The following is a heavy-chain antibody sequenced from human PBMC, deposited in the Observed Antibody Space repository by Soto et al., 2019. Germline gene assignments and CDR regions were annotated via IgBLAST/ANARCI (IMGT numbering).Heavy chain of an antibody. V-gene: IGHV4-30-4*01. Sequence: QVQLQESGPGLVKPSQTLSLTCTVSGGSISSGDYYWSWIRQPPGKGLEWIGYIYYSGSTYYNPSLNSRVTISVDTSKNQFSLKLSSVTAAATAVYYCARDYSNYIPYYYYGMDVWGQGTTVTVSS. CDR3: ARDYSNYIPYYYYGMDV. CDR1: GGSISSGDYY. J-gene: IGHJ6*02. CDR2: IYYSGST. D-gene: IGHD4-4*01.